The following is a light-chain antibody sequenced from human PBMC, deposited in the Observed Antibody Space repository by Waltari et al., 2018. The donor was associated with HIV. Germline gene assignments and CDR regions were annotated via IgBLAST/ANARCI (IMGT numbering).Light chain of an antibody. CDR2: KNY. V-gene: IGLV1-47*01. CDR3: VGWDGSLSGYV. Sequence: QSVLTQPPSASVTPGQTVTISCSGRSSNIGNDNVYWYQQLPGMTPKLLIYKNYQRPSGVPDRFAGSKSGTSASLAISGLRSEDEADYYCVGWDGSLSGYVFGAGTTVTVL. J-gene: IGLJ1*01. CDR1: SSNIGNDN.